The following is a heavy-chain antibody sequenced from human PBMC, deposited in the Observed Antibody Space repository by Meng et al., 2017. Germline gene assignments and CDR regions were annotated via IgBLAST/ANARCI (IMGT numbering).Heavy chain of an antibody. J-gene: IGHJ6*02. V-gene: IGHV7-4-1*02. Sequence: ASVKVSCKASGYTFTSYAMNWVRQAPGQGLEWMGWINTNIGNPTYAQGFTGRFVFSLDTSVSTAYLQISSLKAEDTAVYYCARGYSSSWYSLLPPHYYYYGMDVWGQGTTVTVSS. CDR3: ARGYSSSWYSLLPPHYYYYGMDV. CDR2: INTNIGNP. CDR1: GYTFTSYA. D-gene: IGHD6-13*01.